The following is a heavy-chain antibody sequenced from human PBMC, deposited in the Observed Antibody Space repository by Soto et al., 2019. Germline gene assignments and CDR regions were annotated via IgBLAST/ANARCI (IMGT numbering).Heavy chain of an antibody. Sequence: EVQLLESGGGLVQPGGSLRLSCAASGFSLNNYAMSWVRQAPGKGLEWVSAFSGGAGTTYYADSVKGRFTISRDDSKNPLFLQMTSLRREDTAVYFCAKANGRTSNWFDPWGQGSLVTVSS. CDR2: FSGGAGTT. CDR1: GFSLNNYA. D-gene: IGHD2-2*01. CDR3: AKANGRTSNWFDP. J-gene: IGHJ5*02. V-gene: IGHV3-23*01.